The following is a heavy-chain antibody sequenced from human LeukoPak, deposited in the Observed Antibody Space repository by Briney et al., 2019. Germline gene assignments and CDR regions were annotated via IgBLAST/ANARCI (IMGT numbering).Heavy chain of an antibody. V-gene: IGHV5-51*01. CDR3: ERLTYDILTGHSDAFDI. CDR2: IYPGDSDT. CDR1: GYSFTSYW. Sequence: GESLKISCKGSGYSFTSYWIGWARQMPGKGLEWMGIIYPGDSDTRYSPSFQGQVTISADKSISTAYLQWSSLKASDTAMYYCERLTYDILTGHSDAFDIWGQGTMVTVSS. J-gene: IGHJ3*02. D-gene: IGHD3-9*01.